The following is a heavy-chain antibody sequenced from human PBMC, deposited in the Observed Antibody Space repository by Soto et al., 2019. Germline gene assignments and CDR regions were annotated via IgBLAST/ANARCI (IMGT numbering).Heavy chain of an antibody. J-gene: IGHJ6*03. CDR2: IYYSGST. CDR1: GGSISSYY. CDR3: ARQGYDILTGYHTPYYYYYYMDV. D-gene: IGHD3-9*01. V-gene: IGHV4-59*08. Sequence: SETLSLTCTVSGGSISSYYWSWIRQPPGKGLEWIGYIYYSGSTNYNPSLKSRVTISVDTSKNQFSLKLSSVTAADTAVYYCARQGYDILTGYHTPYYYYYYMDVWGKGTKVTVSS.